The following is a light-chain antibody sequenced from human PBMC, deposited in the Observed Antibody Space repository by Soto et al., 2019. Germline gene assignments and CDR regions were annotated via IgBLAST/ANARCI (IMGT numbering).Light chain of an antibody. Sequence: QSVLTQPPSASGTPGQRVTISCSGSSSNIGNFYVYWYQQLPGTAPKLLIYKNNQRPLGVPDRFSVSKSGTSASLAISGLRSEDEADYYCAAWDDSLSGPGVFGGGTQLTVL. CDR1: SSNIGNFY. CDR2: KNN. J-gene: IGLJ7*01. V-gene: IGLV1-47*01. CDR3: AAWDDSLSGPGV.